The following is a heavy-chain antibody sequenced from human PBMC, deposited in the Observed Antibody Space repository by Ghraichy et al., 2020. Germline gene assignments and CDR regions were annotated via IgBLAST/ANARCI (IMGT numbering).Heavy chain of an antibody. CDR1: GFSFSGYS. V-gene: IGHV3-48*02. D-gene: IGHD4-23*01. CDR3: ARGSTVVRFYYYDGMDV. CDR2: ITSSTRTT. Sequence: GGSLRLSCVGSGFSFSGYSMTWVRQSPGKGLEWIAYITSSTRTTSYADSVKGRFTISRDNAQNSLYLQMNSLRDEDTAVYYCARGSTVVRFYYYDGMDVWGQGTTVNVSS. J-gene: IGHJ6*02.